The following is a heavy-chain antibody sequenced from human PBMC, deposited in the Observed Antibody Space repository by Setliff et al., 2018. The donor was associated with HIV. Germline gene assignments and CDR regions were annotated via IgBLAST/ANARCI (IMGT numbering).Heavy chain of an antibody. D-gene: IGHD6-6*01. CDR1: GYTFTGYI. CDR2: INPYSGDT. CDR3: ARDLGYSSSSGWFDP. J-gene: IGHJ5*02. Sequence: ASVKVSCKASGYTFTGYIIHWVRQAPGQGLEWVGWINPYSGDTTFAHKFRGRVTMTRDTSTSTAYMELSRLRSDDTAVYYCARDLGYSSSSGWFDPWGQGTLVTVSS. V-gene: IGHV1-2*02.